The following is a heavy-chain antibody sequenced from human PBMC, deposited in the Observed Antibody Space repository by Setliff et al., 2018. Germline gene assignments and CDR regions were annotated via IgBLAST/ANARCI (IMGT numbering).Heavy chain of an antibody. CDR1: GDSISSGSYY. CDR3: ARAGPTVTFFRVLVISWWDP. J-gene: IGHJ5*02. Sequence: PSETLSLTCTVSGDSISSGSYYWTRIRQPAGKGLEWIGHFHTGGSTNYSRSLWSRVSISVDTSKNQFSLKLSSVTAADTATYYCARAGPTVTFFRVLVISWWDPWGQGSLVTVSS. V-gene: IGHV4-61*09. CDR2: FHTGGST. D-gene: IGHD3-3*01.